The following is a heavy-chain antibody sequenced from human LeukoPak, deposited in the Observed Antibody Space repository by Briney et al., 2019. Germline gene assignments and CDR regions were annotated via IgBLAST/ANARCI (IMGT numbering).Heavy chain of an antibody. Sequence: GGSLRLSCAASGFTFSSYAMSWVRQAPGKGLEWVSAISGSGGSTYYADSVKGRFTISRDNSKNTLYLQMNSLRAEDTAVYYCAKDLHCSSTSCLYYFDYWGQGTLVTVSS. J-gene: IGHJ4*02. CDR1: GFTFSSYA. CDR2: ISGSGGST. V-gene: IGHV3-23*01. D-gene: IGHD2-2*01. CDR3: AKDLHCSSTSCLYYFDY.